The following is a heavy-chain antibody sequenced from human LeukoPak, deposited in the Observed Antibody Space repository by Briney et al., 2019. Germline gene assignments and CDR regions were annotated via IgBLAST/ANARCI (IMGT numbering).Heavy chain of an antibody. CDR1: GGTFSSYA. CDR3: ARGTVGATRGLARPFDY. J-gene: IGHJ4*02. Sequence: SVKVSCKASGGTFSSYAISWVRQAPGQGLEWMGGIIPIFGTANYAQKFQGRITITTDESTSTAYMELSSLRSEDTAVYYCARGTVGATRGLARPFDYWGQGTLVTVS. V-gene: IGHV1-69*05. D-gene: IGHD1-26*01. CDR2: IIPIFGTA.